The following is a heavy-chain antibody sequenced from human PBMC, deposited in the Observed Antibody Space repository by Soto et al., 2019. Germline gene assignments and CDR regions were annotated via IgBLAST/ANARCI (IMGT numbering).Heavy chain of an antibody. V-gene: IGHV3-13*01. Sequence: EVQLVESGGGLVQPGGSLRLSCEASGFTFRNYDMNWVRQGTGKGLEWVSGISAAGDTDYADSVEGRFTISRENAQNSFFLQMNSLRVGDTDVYYCARTDRDFYGLDVWGQGTTVIVSS. CDR1: GFTFRNYD. CDR3: ARTDRDFYGLDV. CDR2: ISAAGDT. J-gene: IGHJ6*02.